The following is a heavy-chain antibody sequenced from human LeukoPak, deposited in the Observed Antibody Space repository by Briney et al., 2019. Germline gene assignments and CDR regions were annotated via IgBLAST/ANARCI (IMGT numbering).Heavy chain of an antibody. D-gene: IGHD4-17*01. CDR3: ARAPGTTFDY. CDR1: GASISSTTYY. CDR2: INHSWST. V-gene: IGHV4-39*01. J-gene: IGHJ4*01. Sequence: SETLSLTCTVSGASISSTTYYWGWIRQPPRKGLEWIVSINHSWSTYYNPSLKSRVTISVDTSKNQFSLKLTSVTAADTAVYYCARAPGTTFDYWGHGNMVTVSS.